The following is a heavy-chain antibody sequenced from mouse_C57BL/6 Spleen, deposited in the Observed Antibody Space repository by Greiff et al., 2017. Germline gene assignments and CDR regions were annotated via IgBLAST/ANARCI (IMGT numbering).Heavy chain of an antibody. CDR1: GYTFTSYG. V-gene: IGHV1-81*01. CDR2: IYPRSGNT. CDR3: AREDEYYAMDY. J-gene: IGHJ4*01. Sequence: QVQLQQSGAELARPGASVKLSCKASGYTFTSYGISWVKQRTGQGLEWIGEIYPRSGNTYYNEKFKGKAKLTADKSSSTAYMELRSLTSEDSAVYFCAREDEYYAMDYWGQGTSVTVSS.